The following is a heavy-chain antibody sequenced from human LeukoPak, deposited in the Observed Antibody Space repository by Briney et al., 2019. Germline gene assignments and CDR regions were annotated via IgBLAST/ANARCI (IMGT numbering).Heavy chain of an antibody. CDR2: IYHSGST. Sequence: PSGTLSLTCAVSGGSLSSSNWWSWVRQPPGKGLEWIGEIYHSGSTNYNPSLKSRVTISVDTSKNQFSLKLSSVTAADTAVYYCARDPYYYGSGSPNSWGQGTLVTVSS. D-gene: IGHD3-10*01. J-gene: IGHJ4*02. CDR1: GGSLSSSNW. V-gene: IGHV4-4*02. CDR3: ARDPYYYGSGSPNS.